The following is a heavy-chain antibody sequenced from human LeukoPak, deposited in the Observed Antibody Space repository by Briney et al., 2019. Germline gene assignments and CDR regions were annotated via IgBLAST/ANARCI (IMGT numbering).Heavy chain of an antibody. CDR3: ARHSRDRWYVFDY. D-gene: IGHD2-15*01. J-gene: IGHJ4*02. CDR2: ISGSGGNT. Sequence: PGGSLRLSCAAYGFTFSSYAMSWVRQAPGKGLEWVSGISGSGGNTYYADSVKGRFTISRDNSNNTLYLQMNSLRAEDTAVYYCARHSRDRWYVFDYWGQGTLVTVSS. V-gene: IGHV3-23*01. CDR1: GFTFSSYA.